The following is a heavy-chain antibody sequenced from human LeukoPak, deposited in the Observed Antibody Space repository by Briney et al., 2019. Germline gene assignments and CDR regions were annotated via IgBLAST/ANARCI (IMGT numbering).Heavy chain of an antibody. Sequence: ASVKVSCKASGYTFTAYFMHWVRQAPGQGLEGMGWVSPDSGGTNYAQKFQGRVTITADKSTSTAYMELSSLRSEDAAVYYCASNPSFYDSSGYYTDYWGQGTLVTVSS. J-gene: IGHJ4*02. V-gene: IGHV1-2*02. D-gene: IGHD3-22*01. CDR2: VSPDSGGT. CDR3: ASNPSFYDSSGYYTDY. CDR1: GYTFTAYF.